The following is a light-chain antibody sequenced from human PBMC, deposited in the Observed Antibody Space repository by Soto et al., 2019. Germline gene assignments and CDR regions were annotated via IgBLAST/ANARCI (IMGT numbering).Light chain of an antibody. V-gene: IGKV1-5*03. Sequence: DIQMTQSPSTLSGSVGDRVTITCRASQTISSWLAWYQQKPGKAPKLLIYKASTLKSGVPSRFSGSGSGTEFTLTISSLQPADFAAYYCQHYNRYSEAFGQGTKVDIK. J-gene: IGKJ1*01. CDR3: QHYNRYSEA. CDR2: KAS. CDR1: QTISSW.